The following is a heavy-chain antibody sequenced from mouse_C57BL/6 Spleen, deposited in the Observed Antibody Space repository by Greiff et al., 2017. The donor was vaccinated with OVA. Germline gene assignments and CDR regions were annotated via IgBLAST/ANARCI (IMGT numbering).Heavy chain of an antibody. V-gene: IGHV1-78*01. CDR3: ARSSLVYWYFDV. CDR2: IYPRDGSI. D-gene: IGHD1-1*01. CDR1: GYTFTDHT. J-gene: IGHJ1*03. Sequence: VKLQQSDAELVKPGASVKISCKVSGYTFTDHTIHWMKQRPEQGLEWIGYIYPRDGSIKYNEKFKGKATLTADKPSSTAYMQLNSLTSEDSAVYFCARSSLVYWYFDVWGTGTTVTVSS.